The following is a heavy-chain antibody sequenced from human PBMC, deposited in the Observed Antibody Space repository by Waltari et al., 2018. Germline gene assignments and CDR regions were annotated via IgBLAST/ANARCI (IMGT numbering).Heavy chain of an antibody. Sequence: QLQLQESGPGLVKPSETLSLTCTVSGGSISSSSYYWGWIRQPPGKGLEWIGSIYYSGSTDYNPSLKSRVTISVDTSKNQFSLKLSSVTAADTAVYYCARSRGPYNWFDPWGQGTLVTVSS. CDR2: IYYSGST. CDR1: GGSISSSSYY. V-gene: IGHV4-39*01. CDR3: ARSRGPYNWFDP. J-gene: IGHJ5*02.